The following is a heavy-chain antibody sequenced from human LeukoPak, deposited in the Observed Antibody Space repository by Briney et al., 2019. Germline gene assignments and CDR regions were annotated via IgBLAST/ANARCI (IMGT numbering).Heavy chain of an antibody. CDR3: ARHVYSSGWYFGY. CDR1: GYSISSGYY. Sequence: SETLSLTCAVSGYSISSGYYWGWIRQPPGKGLEWIGSIYHSGSTYYNPSLKSRVTISVDTSKNQFSLKLSSVTAADTAVYYCARHVYSSGWYFGYWGQGTLVTVSS. J-gene: IGHJ4*02. D-gene: IGHD6-19*01. CDR2: IYHSGST. V-gene: IGHV4-38-2*01.